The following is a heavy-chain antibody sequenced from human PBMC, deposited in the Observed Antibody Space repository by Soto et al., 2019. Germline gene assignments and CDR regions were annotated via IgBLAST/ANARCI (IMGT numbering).Heavy chain of an antibody. Sequence: QVQLQESGPGLVKPSETLSLTCTVSGGSTTYYYWSWFRQAPGKGLEWLGYIYYTGSTNYNPSLKGRLPMSLDSSKSQCSVNLTSVTADDTAVYYCAKGWGPGGVVVDYWGQGALVIVSS. CDR3: AKGWGPGGVVVDY. J-gene: IGHJ4*02. CDR2: IYYTGST. V-gene: IGHV4-59*01. CDR1: GGSTTYYY. D-gene: IGHD2-2*01.